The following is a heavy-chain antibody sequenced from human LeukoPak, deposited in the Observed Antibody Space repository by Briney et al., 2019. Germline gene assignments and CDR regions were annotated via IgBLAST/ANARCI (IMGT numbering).Heavy chain of an antibody. Sequence: YETLSLTGAVSGGYISADYWIWIRQPPGTGLEWIGYISYSGNTNYNPSLKSRVTISQDTSKNQFSLRLSSVTAADTAMYYCARRVPSGFVDSWGQGTLVTVSS. CDR1: GGYISADY. CDR2: ISYSGNT. J-gene: IGHJ4*02. V-gene: IGHV4-59*08. D-gene: IGHD5-12*01. CDR3: ARRVPSGFVDS.